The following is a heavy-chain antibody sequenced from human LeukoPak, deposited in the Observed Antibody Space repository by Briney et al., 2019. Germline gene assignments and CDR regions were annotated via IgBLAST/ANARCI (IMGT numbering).Heavy chain of an antibody. J-gene: IGHJ4*02. CDR2: IYISGST. Sequence: PSVTLSLTCTVSGASINSHYWSWIRQPAGKGLEWIGRIYISGSTNYNSSLQSRVTMSVDTSKNQFSLKLSSVTAADTAVYYCARALNPLPGTFYFDYWGQGTLVT. V-gene: IGHV4-4*07. CDR3: ARALNPLPGTFYFDY. CDR1: GASINSHY. D-gene: IGHD2-15*01.